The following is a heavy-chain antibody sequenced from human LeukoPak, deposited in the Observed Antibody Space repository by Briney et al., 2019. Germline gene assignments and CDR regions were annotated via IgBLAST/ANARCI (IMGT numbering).Heavy chain of an antibody. CDR3: ARVDRGVFAFDL. CDR1: GYIFIGYY. V-gene: IGHV1-2*06. Sequence: ASVKVSCKTSGYIFIGYYINWVRQAPGQGLEWMGRVNPNSGGTSYAPKFQGRVTMTRDTSISTAYMELSSLRPDGTAVYYCARVDRGVFAFDLWGQGAMVTISS. CDR2: VNPNSGGT. J-gene: IGHJ3*01. D-gene: IGHD3-9*01.